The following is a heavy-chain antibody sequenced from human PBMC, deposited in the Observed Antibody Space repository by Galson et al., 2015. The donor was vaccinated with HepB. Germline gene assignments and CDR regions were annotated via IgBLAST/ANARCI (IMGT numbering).Heavy chain of an antibody. D-gene: IGHD2-2*01. J-gene: IGHJ6*02. CDR2: IIPIFGTA. Sequence: SVKVSCKASGGTFSSYAISWVRQAPGQGLEWMGGIIPIFGTANYAQKFQGRVTITADESTSTAYMELSSLRSEDTAVYYCASSRGPRDGRYCSSTSCYYYYYGMDVWGQGTTVTVSS. V-gene: IGHV1-69*13. CDR3: ASSRGPRDGRYCSSTSCYYYYYGMDV. CDR1: GGTFSSYA.